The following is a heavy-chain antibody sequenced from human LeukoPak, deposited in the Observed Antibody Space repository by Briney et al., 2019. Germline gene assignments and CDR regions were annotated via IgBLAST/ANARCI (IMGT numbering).Heavy chain of an antibody. CDR3: VRLNWRRKAFDV. CDR2: TYYNSKWYT. Sequence: SQTLSLTCAISGDSVSTASNAWYWIRQSPSRGLEWLGRTYYNSKWYTDYAVSVSGRTTVNPDTSRNQLSLQLSFVTPEDTAVYYRVRLNWRRKAFDVWGQGTMVTVSS. V-gene: IGHV6-1*01. D-gene: IGHD1-20*01. CDR1: GDSVSTASNA. J-gene: IGHJ3*01.